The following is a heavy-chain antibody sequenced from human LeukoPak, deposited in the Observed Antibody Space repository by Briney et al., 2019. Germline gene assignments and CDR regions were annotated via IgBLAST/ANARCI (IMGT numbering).Heavy chain of an antibody. D-gene: IGHD3-22*01. J-gene: IGHJ4*02. Sequence: ASVKVSCKTSGYTFTSFDINWVRQAAGQGLEWLGWMNPYTGKTGYAQKFQGRVTFTGDTSIRTAYMEVSSLTSEDTAVYYCARAPSPYYYDSSAYYSDYWGQGTLVTVSS. CDR1: GYTFTSFD. V-gene: IGHV1-8*03. CDR2: MNPYTGKT. CDR3: ARAPSPYYYDSSAYYSDY.